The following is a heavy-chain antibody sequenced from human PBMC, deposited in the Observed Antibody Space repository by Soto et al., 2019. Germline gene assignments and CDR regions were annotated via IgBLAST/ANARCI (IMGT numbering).Heavy chain of an antibody. CDR1: GYTFTSYA. V-gene: IGHV1-3*01. D-gene: IGHD3-3*01. Sequence: ASVKVSCKXSGYTFTSYAMHWVRQAPGQRLEWMGWINAGNGNTKYSQKFQGRVTITRDTSASTAYMELSSLRSEDTAVYYCARDGHAFYYDFWSGYYTGVDYWGQGTLVTVSS. CDR3: ARDGHAFYYDFWSGYYTGVDY. J-gene: IGHJ4*02. CDR2: INAGNGNT.